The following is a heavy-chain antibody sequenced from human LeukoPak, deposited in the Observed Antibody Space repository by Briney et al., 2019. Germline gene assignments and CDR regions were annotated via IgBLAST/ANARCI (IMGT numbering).Heavy chain of an antibody. CDR3: ARGTIDRITIFGVVVHRPNWFDP. CDR1: GGSISSGGYY. CDR2: IYYSGST. V-gene: IGHV4-31*03. Sequence: PSETLSLTCTVSGGSISSGGYYWGWIRQHPGKGLEWIGYIYYSGSTYYNPSLKSRVTISVDTSKNQFSLKLSSVTAADTAVYYCARGTIDRITIFGVVVHRPNWFDPWGQGTLVTVSS. J-gene: IGHJ5*02. D-gene: IGHD3-3*01.